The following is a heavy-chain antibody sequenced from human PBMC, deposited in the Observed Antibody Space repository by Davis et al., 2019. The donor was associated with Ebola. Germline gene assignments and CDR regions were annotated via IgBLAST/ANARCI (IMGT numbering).Heavy chain of an antibody. D-gene: IGHD2-2*01. V-gene: IGHV3-15*07. J-gene: IGHJ4*02. Sequence: GESLKISCAGSGFTSTNAWMNWVRQVPGKGLEWVGRIKSKPDGGTTDYAAPAKGRFTISRDDSKNMLYLQMNSLKSEDTAVYYCTTDGCSSASCQSGDFDYWGQGTLVTVSS. CDR1: GFTSTNAW. CDR2: IKSKPDGGTT. CDR3: TTDGCSSASCQSGDFDY.